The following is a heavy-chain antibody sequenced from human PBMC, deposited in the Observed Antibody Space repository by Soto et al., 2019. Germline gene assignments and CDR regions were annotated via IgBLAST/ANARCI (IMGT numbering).Heavy chain of an antibody. D-gene: IGHD2-15*01. Sequence: PSETLSLTCAVYGGSFSGYYWSWIRQPPGKGLEWIGEINHSGSTNYNPSLKSRVTISVDTSKNQFSLKLSSVTAADTAVYYCARVRGCSGGSRYERIRRWFDPWGQGTLVTVSS. J-gene: IGHJ5*02. CDR1: GGSFSGYY. V-gene: IGHV4-34*01. CDR2: INHSGST. CDR3: ARVRGCSGGSRYERIRRWFDP.